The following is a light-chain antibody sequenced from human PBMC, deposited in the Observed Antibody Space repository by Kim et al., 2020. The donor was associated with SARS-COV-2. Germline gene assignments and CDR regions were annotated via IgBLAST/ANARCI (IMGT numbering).Light chain of an antibody. CDR2: DVS. CDR3: SSYTSSSTLV. V-gene: IGLV2-14*03. CDR1: SSDVGGYNY. J-gene: IGLJ1*01. Sequence: LTQPASVSGSPGQSITISCTGTSSDVGGYNYVSWYQQHPGKAPKLMIYDVSNRPSGVSNRFSGSKSGNTASLTISGLQAEDEADYYCSSYTSSSTLVFGTGTKVTVL.